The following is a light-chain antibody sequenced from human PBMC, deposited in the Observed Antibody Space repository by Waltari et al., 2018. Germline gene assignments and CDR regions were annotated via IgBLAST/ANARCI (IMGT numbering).Light chain of an antibody. CDR2: DAS. V-gene: IGKV1-39*01. CDR3: QQSKSMPYT. CDR1: QSISSY. Sequence: IQMTPSPSSLSSSVGDRVTITCRASQSISSYLNWYQQRPGKAPKVLIYDASTLQSGVPTRFSGSRSGTDFTLTISSLQPEDFATYFCQQSKSMPYTFGQGTKLEIK. J-gene: IGKJ2*01.